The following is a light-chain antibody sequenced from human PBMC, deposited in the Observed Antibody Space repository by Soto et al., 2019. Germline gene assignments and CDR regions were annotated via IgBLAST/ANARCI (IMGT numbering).Light chain of an antibody. CDR1: QSISTY. V-gene: IGKV1-39*01. Sequence: DIQMTQSPFSLSASEGDRVTITCRASQSISTYVNWYQKKAAKAPKLLIYAAPRLQSEVPSRFVGGGSDTEFTLTITSLQPEDFATYYCQQSHGIPYTFGQGTKLEIK. CDR2: AAP. CDR3: QQSHGIPYT. J-gene: IGKJ2*01.